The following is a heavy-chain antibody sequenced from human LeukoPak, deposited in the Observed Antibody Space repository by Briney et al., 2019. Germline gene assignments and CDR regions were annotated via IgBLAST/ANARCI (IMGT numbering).Heavy chain of an antibody. CDR1: GFTFSSYA. J-gene: IGHJ4*02. Sequence: GGSLRLSCAASGFTFSSYAMSWVRQAPGKGLEWVSAISGSGGSTYYADSVKGRFTISRDNSKNTLSLQMNSLRAEDTAFYYCTKASDSAWRDDFDYWGQGTLVTVSS. D-gene: IGHD6-19*01. V-gene: IGHV3-23*01. CDR3: TKASDSAWRDDFDY. CDR2: ISGSGGST.